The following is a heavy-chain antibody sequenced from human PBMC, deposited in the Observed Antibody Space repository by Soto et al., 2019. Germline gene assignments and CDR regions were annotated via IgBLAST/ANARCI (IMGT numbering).Heavy chain of an antibody. CDR2: ISYDGSNK. V-gene: IGHV3-30-3*02. Sequence: QVQLVESGGGVVQPGRSLRLSCAASGFIFSSYAMHWVRQAPGKGLEWVAVISYDGSNKYYADSVRGRFTISRDNSKNTLYLQVNSLRGEDTAVYYCAKELQRSFDYLGQGPLVTVSS. CDR3: AKELQRSFDY. CDR1: GFIFSSYA. J-gene: IGHJ4*02. D-gene: IGHD2-21*02.